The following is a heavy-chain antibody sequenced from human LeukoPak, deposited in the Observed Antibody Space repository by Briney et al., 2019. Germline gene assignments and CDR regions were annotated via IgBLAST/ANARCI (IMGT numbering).Heavy chain of an antibody. Sequence: PGGSLRLSCAASGFTVRSNYMSWVRQAPGKGLEWVSVIYSGGSRYHADSVKGRFTISRDNSKNTLYLQMNSLRAEDTAVYYCAKGGKTIMCPTSCYDYWGQGTLVTVSS. D-gene: IGHD2-2*01. CDR2: IYSGGSR. CDR3: AKGGKTIMCPTSCYDY. J-gene: IGHJ4*02. V-gene: IGHV3-53*01. CDR1: GFTVRSNY.